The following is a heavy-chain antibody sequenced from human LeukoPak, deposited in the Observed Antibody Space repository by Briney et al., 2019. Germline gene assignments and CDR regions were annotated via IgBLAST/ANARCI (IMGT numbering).Heavy chain of an antibody. Sequence: RTGGSLRLSCAASGFTFSSYAMHWVRQAPGKGLEYVSAIGSNGGSTYYANSVKGRFTISRDNSKNTLYLQMGSLRAEDMAVYYCARDGIWFGDYWGQGTLVTVSS. D-gene: IGHD3-10*01. V-gene: IGHV3-64*01. CDR1: GFTFSSYA. J-gene: IGHJ4*02. CDR2: IGSNGGST. CDR3: ARDGIWFGDY.